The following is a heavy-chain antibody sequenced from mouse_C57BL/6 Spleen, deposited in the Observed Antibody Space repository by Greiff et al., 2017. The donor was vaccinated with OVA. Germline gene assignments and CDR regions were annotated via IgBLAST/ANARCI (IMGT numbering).Heavy chain of an antibody. CDR1: GYAFTNYL. Sequence: QVQLQQSGAELVRPGTSVKVSCKASGYAFTNYLIEWVKQRPGQGLEWIGVINPGSGGTNYNEKFKGKATLTADKSSSTAYMQLSSLTSEDSAVYFCARSRDDPAWFAYWGQGTLVTVSA. D-gene: IGHD2-3*01. CDR3: ARSRDDPAWFAY. J-gene: IGHJ3*01. V-gene: IGHV1-54*01. CDR2: INPGSGGT.